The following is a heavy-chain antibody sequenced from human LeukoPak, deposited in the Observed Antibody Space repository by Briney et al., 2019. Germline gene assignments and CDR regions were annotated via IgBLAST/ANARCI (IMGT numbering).Heavy chain of an antibody. Sequence: GESLKISCKASGYSFTNYWIVWVRQRPGKGLEYMGFIYPGGSDLRYSPSFQGQVTISVDKSITTAYLQWSSLEASDTAMYYCARNVVNLEVPGAPSWIYPWGQGTQVTVSS. J-gene: IGHJ5*02. CDR3: ARNVVNLEVPGAPSWIYP. V-gene: IGHV5-51*01. CDR1: GYSFTNYW. CDR2: IYPGGSDL. D-gene: IGHD2-21*01.